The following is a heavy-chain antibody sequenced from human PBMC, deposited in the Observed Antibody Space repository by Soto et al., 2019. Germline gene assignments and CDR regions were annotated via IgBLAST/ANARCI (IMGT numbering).Heavy chain of an antibody. Sequence: SETLSLTCTVSGCSISSYYWSWIRQPPGKGLEWIGYIYYSGSTNYNPSLKSRVTISVDTSKNQFSLKLSSVTAADTAVYYCARGEGYCTNGVCYSLLVDYWGQGTLVTVSS. D-gene: IGHD2-8*01. J-gene: IGHJ4*02. CDR2: IYYSGST. V-gene: IGHV4-59*01. CDR3: ARGEGYCTNGVCYSLLVDY. CDR1: GCSISSYY.